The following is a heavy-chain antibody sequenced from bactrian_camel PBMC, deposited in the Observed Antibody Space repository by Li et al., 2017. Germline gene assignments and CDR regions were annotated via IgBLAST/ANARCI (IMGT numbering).Heavy chain of an antibody. CDR1: GARYNSHC. CDR2: IHIGGGST. J-gene: IGHJ4*01. V-gene: IGHV3S40*01. Sequence: DVQLVESGGGSVQAGGSLRLSCVASGARYNSHCMGWFLQGEGKERAGVAAIHIGGGSTWYDDSVKGRFTISQDKAKNTVYLQMNSLKIEDTAAYYCALGSSRQATMTARGKGTQVTVS. D-gene: IGHD3*01.